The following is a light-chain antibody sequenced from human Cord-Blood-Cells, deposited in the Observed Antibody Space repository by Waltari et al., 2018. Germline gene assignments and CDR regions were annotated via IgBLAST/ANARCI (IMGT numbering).Light chain of an antibody. CDR1: QSISSW. Sequence: DIQMTPSPSTLSASVGDRVTINCRASQSISSWLAWYQQKPGKAPKLLIYDASSLESGVPSRFSGSGSGTEFTLTISSLQPDDFATYYCQQYNSYSTFGQGTKVEIK. V-gene: IGKV1-5*01. CDR3: QQYNSYST. J-gene: IGKJ1*01. CDR2: DAS.